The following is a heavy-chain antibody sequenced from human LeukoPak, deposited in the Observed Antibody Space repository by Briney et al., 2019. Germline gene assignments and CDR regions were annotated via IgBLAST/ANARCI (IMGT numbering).Heavy chain of an antibody. CDR2: FDPEDGET. V-gene: IGHV1-24*01. D-gene: IGHD2-2*02. J-gene: IGHJ6*03. CDR1: GYTLTELS. Sequence: GASVKVSCKVSGYTLTELSMHWVRQAPGKGLEWMGGFDPEDGETIYAQKFQGRVTMTEDTSTDTAYMELSSLRSEDTAVYYCATSDCSSTSCYKNYCYYMDVWGKGTTVTVSS. CDR3: ATSDCSSTSCYKNYCYYMDV.